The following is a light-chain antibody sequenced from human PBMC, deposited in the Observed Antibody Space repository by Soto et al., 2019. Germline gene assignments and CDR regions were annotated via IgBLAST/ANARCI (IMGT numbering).Light chain of an antibody. V-gene: IGKV3-20*01. J-gene: IGKJ5*01. CDR3: QQYAVSPLT. Sequence: IVLTQSPGTLSLSPGERATLSCRASQSVGRDYLAWYQQTPGQAPRLLIHGASDRATGIPDRFIGSGSGRDFTLTISRLEPEDSAVYYCQQYAVSPLTFGQGTRLEIK. CDR1: QSVGRDY. CDR2: GAS.